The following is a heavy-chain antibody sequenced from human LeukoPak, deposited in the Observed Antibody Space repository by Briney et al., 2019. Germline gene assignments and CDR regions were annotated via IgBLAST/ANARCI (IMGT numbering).Heavy chain of an antibody. V-gene: IGHV4-34*01. CDR2: INHSGST. CDR3: ARESPSEYCSGGSCYLDY. CDR1: GGSFSGYY. D-gene: IGHD2-15*01. Sequence: SETLSLTCAVYGGSFSGYYWSWIRQPPGKGLEWIGEINHSGSTNYNPSLKSRVTISVDTSKNQFSLKLSSVTAADTAVYYCARESPSEYCSGGSCYLDYWGQGTLVTVSS. J-gene: IGHJ4*02.